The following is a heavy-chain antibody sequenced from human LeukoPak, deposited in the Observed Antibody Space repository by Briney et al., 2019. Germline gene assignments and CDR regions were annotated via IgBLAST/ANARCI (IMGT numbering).Heavy chain of an antibody. CDR2: ISAYNGNT. D-gene: IGHD2-15*01. CDR3: ARGYCSGGSCYVPFDY. J-gene: IGHJ4*02. Sequence: ASVKVSCKASGYTFTSYGISWVRQAPGQGLKWMGWISAYNGNTNYAQKLQGRVTMTTDTSTSTAYMELRSLRSDDTAVYYCARGYCSGGSCYVPFDYWGQGTLVTVSS. V-gene: IGHV1-18*01. CDR1: GYTFTSYG.